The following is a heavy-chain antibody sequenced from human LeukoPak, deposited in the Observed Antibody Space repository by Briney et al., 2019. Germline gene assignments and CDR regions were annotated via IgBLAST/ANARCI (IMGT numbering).Heavy chain of an antibody. J-gene: IGHJ4*02. CDR2: IYYSGST. V-gene: IGHV4-59*01. Sequence: SETLSLTCTVSGGSISSYYWSWIRQSPGKGLEWIGYIYYSGSTNYNPSLKSRVTISVETSKNRFSLNLTSVTAADTAVYYCARTYSSSSSYSDFWGRGTLVTVSS. CDR3: ARTYSSSSSYSDF. CDR1: GGSISSYY. D-gene: IGHD6-6*01.